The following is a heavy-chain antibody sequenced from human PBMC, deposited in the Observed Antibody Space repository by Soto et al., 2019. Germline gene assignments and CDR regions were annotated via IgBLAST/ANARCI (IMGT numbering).Heavy chain of an antibody. J-gene: IGHJ4*02. CDR1: GYTFTSYS. CDR2: INVGNGNT. CDR3: AAVHNWNDKLLGDY. V-gene: IGHV1-58*02. Sequence: GVSVKVSCKAPGYTFTSYSMQWVRHAPGQRLEWIGWINVGNGNTNYAQKFQERVTITRDMSTSTAYMELSSLRSEDTAVYYCAAVHNWNDKLLGDYWGQGTLVTVSS. D-gene: IGHD1-20*01.